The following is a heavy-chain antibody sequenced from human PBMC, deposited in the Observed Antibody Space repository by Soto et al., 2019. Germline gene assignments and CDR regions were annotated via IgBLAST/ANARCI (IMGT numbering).Heavy chain of an antibody. CDR3: ARYADYGDVNFDY. CDR2: IYYSGST. J-gene: IGHJ4*02. D-gene: IGHD4-17*01. CDR1: GGSISSYY. Sequence: SETLSLTCTVSGGSISSYYWSWIRQPPGKGLEWIGYIYYSGSTNYNPSLKSRVTISVDTSKNQFSLKLSSVTAADTAVYYCARYADYGDVNFDYWGQGTLVPVPQ. V-gene: IGHV4-59*01.